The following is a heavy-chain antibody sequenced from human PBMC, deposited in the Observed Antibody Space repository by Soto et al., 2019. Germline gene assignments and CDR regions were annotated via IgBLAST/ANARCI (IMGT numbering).Heavy chain of an antibody. Sequence: EVQLLESGGGLVQPGGSLRLSCAASGFTFDSYAMNWVRQAPGKGLEWVSTLSGSGDNTYYADSVKGRFTISRDTSKNLMYLQMSSLRAEDTAVYYCAKNRGLQYYFDYWGQGTLVTVSS. V-gene: IGHV3-23*01. CDR3: AKNRGLQYYFDY. J-gene: IGHJ4*02. CDR1: GFTFDSYA. CDR2: LSGSGDNT.